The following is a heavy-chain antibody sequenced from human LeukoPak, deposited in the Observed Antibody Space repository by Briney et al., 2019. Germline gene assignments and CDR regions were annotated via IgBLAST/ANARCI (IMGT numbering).Heavy chain of an antibody. J-gene: IGHJ4*02. V-gene: IGHV4-59*01. CDR2: IYYSGST. Sequence: SETLSLTCTVSGGSISSYYWSWIRQAPGKGLEWIGYIYYSGSTNYNPSLKSRVTISVDTSKNQFSLNLSSVTAADTAVYYCARDNSGYYAYWGQGTLVTVSS. CDR3: ARDNSGYYAY. CDR1: GGSISSYY. D-gene: IGHD3-22*01.